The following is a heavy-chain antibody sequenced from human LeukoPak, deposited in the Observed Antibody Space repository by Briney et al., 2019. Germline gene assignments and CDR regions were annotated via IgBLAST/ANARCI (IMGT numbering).Heavy chain of an antibody. J-gene: IGHJ4*02. CDR3: AKGRTEGGTLALDY. D-gene: IGHD6-19*01. V-gene: IGHV3-23*01. CDR2: ISGSGGNT. CDR1: GFTFSSYA. Sequence: GGSLRLSCAASGFTFSSYAVIWVRQAPGKGLEWVSGISGSGGNTYYTDSVRGRLSISRDNSKITLYLQVNSLRAEDTAVYYCAKGRTEGGTLALDYWGQGTLVTVSS.